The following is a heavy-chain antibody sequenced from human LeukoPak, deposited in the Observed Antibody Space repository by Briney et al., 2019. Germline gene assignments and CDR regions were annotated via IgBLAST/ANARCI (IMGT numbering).Heavy chain of an antibody. Sequence: GGSLRLSCAASGFSFSDYILDWVRQAPGKGLEWVGRIRRKRNRYTTEYAPSVKGRFTISRDDSKNSLFLHMNSLKTEDTAVYHCSRDGGEGDNSAFDIWGQGTMVTVSS. V-gene: IGHV3-72*01. CDR2: IRRKRNRYTT. J-gene: IGHJ3*02. CDR3: SRDGGEGDNSAFDI. D-gene: IGHD3-16*01. CDR1: GFSFSDYI.